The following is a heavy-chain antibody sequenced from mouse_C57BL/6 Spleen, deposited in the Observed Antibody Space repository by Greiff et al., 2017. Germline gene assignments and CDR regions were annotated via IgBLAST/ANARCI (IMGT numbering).Heavy chain of an antibody. D-gene: IGHD1-1*01. J-gene: IGHJ4*01. CDR3: ARGATVVAEDYYYAMDY. CDR2: ISNGGGST. V-gene: IGHV5-12*01. CDR1: GFTFSDYY. Sequence: EVKVVESGGGLVQPGGSLKLSCAASGFTFSDYYMYWVRQTPEKRLEWVAYISNGGGSTYYPDTVKGRFTISRDNAKNTLYLQMSRLKSEDTAMYYCARGATVVAEDYYYAMDYWGQGTSVTVSS.